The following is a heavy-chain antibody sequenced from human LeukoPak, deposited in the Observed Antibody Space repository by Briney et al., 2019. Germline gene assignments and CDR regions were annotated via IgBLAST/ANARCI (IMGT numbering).Heavy chain of an antibody. D-gene: IGHD3-22*01. CDR1: GGSISSYH. J-gene: IGHJ4*02. V-gene: IGHV4-4*07. CDR3: ARDLYYYDSSGYYIFDY. Sequence: SETLSLTCTVSGGSISSYHWSWIRQPAGKGLEWIGRIYTSGSTNYNPSLKSRVTMSVDTSKNQFSLKLSSVTAADTAVYYCARDLYYYDSSGYYIFDYWGQGTLVTVSS. CDR2: IYTSGST.